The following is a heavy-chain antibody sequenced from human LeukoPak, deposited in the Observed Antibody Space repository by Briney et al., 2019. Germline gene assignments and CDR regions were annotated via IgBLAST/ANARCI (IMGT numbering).Heavy chain of an antibody. D-gene: IGHD3-3*01. CDR2: ISWNSGSI. CDR3: AKGSRFLEWLLEFDY. J-gene: IGHJ4*02. V-gene: IGHV3-9*01. CDR1: GFTFDDYA. Sequence: GGSLRLSCAASGFTFDDYAMHWVRQAPGKGLEWVSGISWNSGSIGYADSVKGRFTISRDNAKNSLYLQMNSLRAEDTALYYCAKGSRFLEWLLEFDYWGRGTLVTVSS.